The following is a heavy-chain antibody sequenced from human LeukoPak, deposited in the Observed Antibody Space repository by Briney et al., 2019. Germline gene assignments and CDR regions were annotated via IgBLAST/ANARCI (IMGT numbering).Heavy chain of an antibody. CDR2: ISSSGKTI. V-gene: IGHV3-48*03. Sequence: PGGSLRLSCEASGFTFSSYEMNWVRQAPGKGLEWVSYISSSGKTIYYADSTKGRFTVSRDNANNSLFLQMNSLRAEDTAVYYCARGPDNYSSGLYYSDYWGQGTLVTVSS. D-gene: IGHD6-19*01. CDR3: ARGPDNYSSGLYYSDY. CDR1: GFTFSSYE. J-gene: IGHJ4*02.